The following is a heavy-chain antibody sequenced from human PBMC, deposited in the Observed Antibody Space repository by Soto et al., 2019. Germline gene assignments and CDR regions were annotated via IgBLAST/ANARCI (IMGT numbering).Heavy chain of an antibody. Sequence: EVQLLESGGGLVQPGGSLRLSCAASGFTFSSYAMSWVRQAPGKGLEWVSAISGSGGSTYYADSVKGRFTISRDNSKNSMYMQMNSLRAEDTYVYDFAKGADIAVAGNWGQGTLVTVSS. J-gene: IGHJ4*02. V-gene: IGHV3-23*01. D-gene: IGHD6-19*01. CDR1: GFTFSSYA. CDR2: ISGSGGST. CDR3: AKGADIAVAGN.